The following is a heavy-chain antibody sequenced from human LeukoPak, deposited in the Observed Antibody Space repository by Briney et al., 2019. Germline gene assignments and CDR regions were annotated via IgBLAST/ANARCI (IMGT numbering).Heavy chain of an antibody. CDR2: IYYSGST. CDR1: GGSISSYY. D-gene: IGHD3-22*01. V-gene: IGHV4-39*01. Sequence: PSETLSLTCTVSGGSISSYYWGWIRQPPGKGLEWIGSIYYSGSTYYNPSLKSRVTISVDTSKNQFSLKLSSVTAADTAVYYCGYDSSGSDGYYWGQGTLITVSS. CDR3: GYDSSGSDGYY. J-gene: IGHJ4*02.